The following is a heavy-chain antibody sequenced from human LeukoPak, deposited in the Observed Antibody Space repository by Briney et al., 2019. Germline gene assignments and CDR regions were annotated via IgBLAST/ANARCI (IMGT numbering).Heavy chain of an antibody. J-gene: IGHJ4*02. D-gene: IGHD3-22*01. Sequence: ASVKVSCKASGYTFTGYYMHWVRQAPGQGLEWMGWINPNSGCTNYAQKFQGRVTMTRDTSISTAYMELSRLRSDDTAVYYCARFLTGYYDSSGYYSDYFDYWGQGTLVTVSS. CDR2: INPNSGCT. CDR3: ARFLTGYYDSSGYYSDYFDY. CDR1: GYTFTGYY. V-gene: IGHV1-2*02.